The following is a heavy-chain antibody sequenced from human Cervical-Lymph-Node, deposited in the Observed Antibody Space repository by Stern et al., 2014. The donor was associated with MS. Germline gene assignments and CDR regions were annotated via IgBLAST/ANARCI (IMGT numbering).Heavy chain of an antibody. Sequence: EQLVEPGPEVKKPGASVKVSCKASGYTFSSYGIAWVRQAPGQGLQWMGWISAYNGNTNSAQKFQGRVTVTTDTSTSTGYMELRSLRSDDTAVYYCARAYAADRFDHWGQGSLVIVSS. J-gene: IGHJ4*02. V-gene: IGHV1-18*01. CDR1: GYTFSSYG. CDR3: ARAYAADRFDH. D-gene: IGHD2-15*01. CDR2: ISAYNGNT.